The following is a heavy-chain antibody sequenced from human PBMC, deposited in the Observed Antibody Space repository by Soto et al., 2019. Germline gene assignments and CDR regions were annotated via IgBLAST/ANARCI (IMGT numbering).Heavy chain of an antibody. CDR1: GYTFTSYA. CDR2: INAGNGNT. CDR3: ARDREGLYSSGSN. J-gene: IGHJ4*02. V-gene: IGHV1-3*01. D-gene: IGHD6-19*01. Sequence: ASVKVSCKASGYTFTSYAMHWVRQAPGQRLEWMGWINAGNGNTKYSQKFQGRVTMTTDTSTSTAYMELRSLRSDDTAVYYCARDREGLYSSGSNWGQGTLVTVSS.